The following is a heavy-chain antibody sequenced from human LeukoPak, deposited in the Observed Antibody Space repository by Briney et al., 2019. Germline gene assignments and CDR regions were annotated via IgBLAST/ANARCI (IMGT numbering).Heavy chain of an antibody. CDR3: ARDGEGVY. J-gene: IGHJ4*02. CDR2: ISWNSGSI. V-gene: IGHV3-9*01. D-gene: IGHD3-16*01. Sequence: GGSLRLSCAASGFTFDDYAMHWVRQAPGKGLEWVSGISWNSGSIGYADSVKGRFTISRDNAKNSLYLQMNSLRAEDTAVYYCARDGEGVYWGQGTLVTVSS. CDR1: GFTFDDYA.